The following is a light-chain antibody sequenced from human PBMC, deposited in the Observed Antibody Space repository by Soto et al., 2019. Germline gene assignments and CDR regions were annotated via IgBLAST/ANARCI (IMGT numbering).Light chain of an antibody. CDR1: QDIIND. Sequence: DIQMTQSPSSLYASVGDTVTITCRASQDIINDLAWYQQKPGKAPQRLIHAASSLQGGVPSRFSGSGSGTEFTLTISSLQPEDFATYYCLQHNTYPLTFGGGTKVDIK. CDR2: AAS. CDR3: LQHNTYPLT. J-gene: IGKJ4*01. V-gene: IGKV1-17*01.